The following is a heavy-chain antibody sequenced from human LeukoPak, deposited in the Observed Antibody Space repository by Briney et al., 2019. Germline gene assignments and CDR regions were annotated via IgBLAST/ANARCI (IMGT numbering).Heavy chain of an antibody. V-gene: IGHV4-31*03. Sequence: IPSETLSLTCTVSGGSISSGGYYWSWIRHHPGKGLEWIGYIYYSGSTYYNPSLKSRVTISVDTSKNQFSLKLSSVTAADTAVYYCARDQRAQLWSYIDYWGQGTLVTVSS. J-gene: IGHJ4*02. CDR2: IYYSGST. D-gene: IGHD5-18*01. CDR3: ARDQRAQLWSYIDY. CDR1: GGSISSGGYY.